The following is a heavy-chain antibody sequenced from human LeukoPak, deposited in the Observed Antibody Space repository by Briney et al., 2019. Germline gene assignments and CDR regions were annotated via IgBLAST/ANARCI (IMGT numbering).Heavy chain of an antibody. CDR2: INHSGST. Sequence: PSETLSLTCAVYGGSFSGYYWSWIRQPPGKGLEWIGEINHSGSTNYNPSLKSRVTISVDTSKNQFSLKLSSVTAADTAVYYCARSLIRGASSSLDYWGQGTLVTVSS. J-gene: IGHJ4*02. CDR3: ARSLIRGASSSLDY. CDR1: GGSFSGYY. V-gene: IGHV4-34*01. D-gene: IGHD6-6*01.